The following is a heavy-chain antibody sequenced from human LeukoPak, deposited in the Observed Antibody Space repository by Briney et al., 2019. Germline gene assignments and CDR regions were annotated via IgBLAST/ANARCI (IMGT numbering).Heavy chain of an antibody. Sequence: GGSLRLSCAASGFTFSSYSMSWVRQAPGKGLEWVSSIGSSSYIYYADSVKGRFTISRDNAKNSLYLQMNSLRAEDTAVYYCARATHDYGDYVDYYYYYGMDVWGKGTTVTVSS. CDR1: GFTFSSYS. V-gene: IGHV3-21*01. D-gene: IGHD4-17*01. J-gene: IGHJ6*04. CDR3: ARATHDYGDYVDYYYYYGMDV. CDR2: IGSSSYI.